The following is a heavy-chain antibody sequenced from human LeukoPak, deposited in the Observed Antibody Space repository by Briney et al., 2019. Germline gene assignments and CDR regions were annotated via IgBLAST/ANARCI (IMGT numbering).Heavy chain of an antibody. Sequence: PRGSLRLSCAASGFTFSNYWMHWVRHAPGKGLVWVSRINSDGINTSYADSVKGRFTISRDNAKNTLNLQMNSLRAEDTAVYYCARDLGQYYDTSDNWFDPWGQGSLVTVSS. J-gene: IGHJ5*02. CDR3: ARDLGQYYDTSDNWFDP. D-gene: IGHD3-22*01. CDR2: INSDGINT. V-gene: IGHV3-74*01. CDR1: GFTFSNYW.